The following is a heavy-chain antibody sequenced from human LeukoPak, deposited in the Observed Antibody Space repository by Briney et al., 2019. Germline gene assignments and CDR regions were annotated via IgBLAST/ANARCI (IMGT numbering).Heavy chain of an antibody. D-gene: IGHD1-26*01. CDR1: GFTVSSNY. Sequence: GGSLRLSCAASGFTVSSNYMSWVRQAPGKGLEWVSVIYSGGSTYYADSVKGRFTISRDNSKNTLYLQMNSLRAEDTAVYYCAREGGEWELLGGTFDYWGQGTLVTVSS. J-gene: IGHJ4*02. CDR2: IYSGGST. V-gene: IGHV3-53*05. CDR3: AREGGEWELLGGTFDY.